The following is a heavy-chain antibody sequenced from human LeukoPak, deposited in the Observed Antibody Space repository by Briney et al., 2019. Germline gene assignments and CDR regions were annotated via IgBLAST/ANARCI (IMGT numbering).Heavy chain of an antibody. Sequence: GGSLRLSCAASGFTFSSYWMSWVRQAPGKGLEWVANIKQDGSEKYYVDSVKGRFTISRDNAKNSLYLQMNSLRAEDTAVYYCATENLPLDYSNGNYWGQGTLVTVSS. J-gene: IGHJ4*02. CDR2: IKQDGSEK. V-gene: IGHV3-7*01. CDR3: ATENLPLDYSNGNY. D-gene: IGHD4-11*01. CDR1: GFTFSSYW.